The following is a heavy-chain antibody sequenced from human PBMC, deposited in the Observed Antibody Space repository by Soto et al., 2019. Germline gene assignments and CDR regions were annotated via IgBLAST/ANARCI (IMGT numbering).Heavy chain of an antibody. CDR2: ISYDGSNK. CDR1: GFTFSSYG. D-gene: IGHD4-17*01. CDR3: AKDSYYGGKSLGDYYYGMDV. V-gene: IGHV3-30*18. Sequence: QVQLVESGGGVVQPGRSLRLSCAASGFTFSSYGMHWVRQAPGKGLEWVAVISYDGSNKYYADSVKGRFTSSRDNSKNTLYLQMNSRRAEDTAVYYWAKDSYYGGKSLGDYYYGMDVWGQGTTVTVAS. J-gene: IGHJ6*02.